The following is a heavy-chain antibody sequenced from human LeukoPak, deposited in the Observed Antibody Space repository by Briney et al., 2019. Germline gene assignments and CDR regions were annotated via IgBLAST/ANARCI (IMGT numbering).Heavy chain of an antibody. CDR3: TTDPYYDFWSGYRDAFDI. CDR1: EFTFSSYA. V-gene: IGHV3-23*01. D-gene: IGHD3-3*01. J-gene: IGHJ3*02. CDR2: ISGSNGNT. Sequence: PGGSLRLSCAASEFTFSSYAMSWVRQAPGKGLEWVSGISGSNGNTYYADSVKGRFTISRDNSKNTLYLQMNSLKTEDTAVYYCTTDPYYDFWSGYRDAFDIWGQGTMVTVSS.